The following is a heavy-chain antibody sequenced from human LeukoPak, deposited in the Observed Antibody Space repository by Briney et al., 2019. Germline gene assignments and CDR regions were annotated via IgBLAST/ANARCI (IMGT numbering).Heavy chain of an antibody. J-gene: IGHJ4*02. CDR1: GGSISSGGHY. CDR3: ARHPWWFDY. CDR2: IYHSGST. D-gene: IGHD2-15*01. Sequence: SETLSLTCTVSGGSISSGGHYWSWIRQPPGKGLERIGYIYHSGSTNYNPSLKSRVTISVDTSKNQFSLKLSSVTAADTAVYYCARHPWWFDYWGQGTLVTVSS. V-gene: IGHV4-30-2*01.